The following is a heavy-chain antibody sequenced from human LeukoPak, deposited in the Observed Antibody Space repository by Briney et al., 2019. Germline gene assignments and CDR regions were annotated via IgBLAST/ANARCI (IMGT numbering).Heavy chain of an antibody. CDR3: ARVLADTYCSSTSCQNYYYYMDV. J-gene: IGHJ6*03. Sequence: ASVKVSCKASGYTFTGYYMHWVRQAPGQGLEWMGWINPNSGGTNYAQKFQGRVTTTRDTSISTAYMELRSLRSDDTAVYYCARVLADTYCSSTSCQNYYYYMDVWGKGTTVTVSS. D-gene: IGHD2-2*01. CDR1: GYTFTGYY. V-gene: IGHV1-2*02. CDR2: INPNSGGT.